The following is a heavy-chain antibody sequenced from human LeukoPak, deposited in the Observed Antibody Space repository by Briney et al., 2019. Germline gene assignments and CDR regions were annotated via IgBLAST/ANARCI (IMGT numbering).Heavy chain of an antibody. CDR3: ARDGRYYGSGSYYTYFYYGMDV. Sequence: SETLSLTCTVSGGSISSYYWSWIRQPAGKGLEWIGRIYTSGSTNYNPSLKSRVTMSVDTSKNQFSLKVSSLTAADTAVYYCARDGRYYGSGSYYTYFYYGMDVWRQGTTVTVSS. CDR2: IYTSGST. CDR1: GGSISSYY. D-gene: IGHD3-10*01. V-gene: IGHV4-4*07. J-gene: IGHJ6*02.